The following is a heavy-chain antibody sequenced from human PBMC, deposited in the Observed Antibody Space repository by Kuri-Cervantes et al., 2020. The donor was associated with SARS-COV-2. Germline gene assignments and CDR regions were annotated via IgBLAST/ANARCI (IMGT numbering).Heavy chain of an antibody. Sequence: SETLSLTCNVSGYSISSGYYWGWIRQPPGKGLEWIGYIYYSGSNYYNPSLKSRVTISVDTSKNQFSLKLSSVTAADTAVYYCARRWRVSSSAVVHYYFDYWGQGTLVTVSS. CDR3: ARRWRVSSSAVVHYYFDY. V-gene: IGHV4-38-2*02. J-gene: IGHJ4*02. CDR2: IYYSGSN. CDR1: GYSISSGYY. D-gene: IGHD6-6*01.